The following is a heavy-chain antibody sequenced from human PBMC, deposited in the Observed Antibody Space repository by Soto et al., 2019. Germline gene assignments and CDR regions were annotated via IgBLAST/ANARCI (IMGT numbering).Heavy chain of an antibody. CDR1: GGSISSGDYY. CDR3: AMSWLDYGDYVSPPES. Sequence: PSETLSLTCTVSGGSISSGDYYWSWIRQPPGKGLEWIGYIYYSGSTYYNPSLKSRVTISVDTSKNQFSLKLSSVTAADTAVYYCAMSWLDYGDYVSPPESWGQGTLVTVSS. V-gene: IGHV4-30-4*01. CDR2: IYYSGST. J-gene: IGHJ4*02. D-gene: IGHD4-17*01.